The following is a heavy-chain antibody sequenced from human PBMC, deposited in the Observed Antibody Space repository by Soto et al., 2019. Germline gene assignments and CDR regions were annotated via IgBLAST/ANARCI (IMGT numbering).Heavy chain of an antibody. J-gene: IGHJ6*02. D-gene: IGHD7-27*01. CDR2: IFSNDEK. CDR1: GFSLSNARMG. CDR3: ARIWGPYYYYGMDV. Sequence: QVTLKESGPVLVNPPEPPTLTCTVSGFSLSNARMGVSWIRQPPGKALEWLAHIFSNDEKSYSTSLKSRLTISKDTSKSQVVLTMTNMDPVDTATYYCARIWGPYYYYGMDVWGQGTTVTVSS. V-gene: IGHV2-26*01.